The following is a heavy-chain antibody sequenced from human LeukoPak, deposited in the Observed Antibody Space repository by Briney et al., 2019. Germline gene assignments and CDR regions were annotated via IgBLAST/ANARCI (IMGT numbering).Heavy chain of an antibody. CDR3: ARHGSGSLDY. V-gene: IGHV3-23*01. CDR2: ITGSGGST. D-gene: IGHD3-10*01. J-gene: IGHJ4*02. Sequence: QAGGSLRLSCAASGFTFSTYAMSWVRQAPGKGLEWVSAITGSGGSTYYADSVKGRFTISRDNAKNTLYLQMNTLRAEDTAVYYCARHGSGSLDYWGQGTLVTVSS. CDR1: GFTFSTYA.